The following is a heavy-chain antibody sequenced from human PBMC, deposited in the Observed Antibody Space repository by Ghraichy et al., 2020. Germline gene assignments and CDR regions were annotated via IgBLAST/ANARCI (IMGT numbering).Heavy chain of an antibody. CDR3: ARGAGITDALDV. CDR1: GFSFSSYW. V-gene: IGHV3-7*01. Sequence: GGSLRLSCAASGFSFSSYWMTWVRQAPGKGLEWVANINQDGSDDFYVDSLKGRFTISRDNGKDSLYLQINSLRVEDTAVYYCARGAGITDALDVWGHGTRVGVSS. CDR2: INQDGSDD. D-gene: IGHD6-25*01. J-gene: IGHJ3*01.